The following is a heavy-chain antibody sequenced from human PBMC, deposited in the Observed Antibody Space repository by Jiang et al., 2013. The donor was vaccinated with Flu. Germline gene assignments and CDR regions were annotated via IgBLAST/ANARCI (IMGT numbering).Heavy chain of an antibody. CDR3: ARVALYYDSSPVVDY. J-gene: IGHJ4*02. CDR2: IYYSGST. V-gene: IGHV4-59*13. Sequence: ELLKPSETLSLTCTVSGGSISSYYWSWIRQPPGKGLEWIGYIYYSGSTNYNPSLKSRVTISVDTSKNQFSLKLSSVTAADTAVYYCARVALYYDSSPVVDYWGQGTLVTVSS. CDR1: GGSISSYY. D-gene: IGHD3-22*01.